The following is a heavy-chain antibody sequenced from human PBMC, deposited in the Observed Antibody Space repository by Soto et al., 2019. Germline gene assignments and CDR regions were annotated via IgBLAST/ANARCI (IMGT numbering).Heavy chain of an antibody. J-gene: IGHJ4*02. CDR1: DFSFSDAW. V-gene: IGHV3-15*07. CDR2: IKSKIDGGTT. D-gene: IGHD1-1*01. CDR3: TTAFKTGTDFDS. Sequence: QLVESGGGLVKPGGSLRISCAASDFSFSDAWVNWVRQAPGKGLEWVGRIKSKIDGGTTDYAAPVKGRFTISRDDSKNTLYLQMNSLKTEDRGVYYCTTAFKTGTDFDSWGQGTLVSVSS.